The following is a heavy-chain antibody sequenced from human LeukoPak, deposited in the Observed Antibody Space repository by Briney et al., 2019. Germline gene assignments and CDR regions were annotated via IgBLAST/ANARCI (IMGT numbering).Heavy chain of an antibody. CDR2: ISAYNGNT. CDR1: GYTFTSYG. V-gene: IGHV1-18*01. CDR3: ARATPHYDSSGYYWEIDY. Sequence: ASVKVSCKASGYTFTSYGISWVRQAPGQGLDWMGWISAYNGNTNYAQKLQGRVTMTTDTSTSTAYMELRSLRSDDTAVYYCARATPHYDSSGYYWEIDYWGQGTLVTVSS. J-gene: IGHJ4*02. D-gene: IGHD3-22*01.